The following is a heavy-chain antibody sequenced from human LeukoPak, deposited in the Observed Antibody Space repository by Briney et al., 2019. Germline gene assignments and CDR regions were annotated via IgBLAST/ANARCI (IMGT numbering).Heavy chain of an antibody. J-gene: IGHJ4*02. CDR3: ARGGNSWYADY. D-gene: IGHD6-13*01. CDR1: GGSISSYY. V-gene: IGHV4-59*01. Sequence: PSETLSLTCTVSGGSISSYYWSWIRQPPEKGLEWIGYIHYSGSTSYNPSLKSRVTMSVDTSNNQFSLKVSSVTAADTAVYYCARGGNSWYADYWGQGTLVTVSS. CDR2: IHYSGST.